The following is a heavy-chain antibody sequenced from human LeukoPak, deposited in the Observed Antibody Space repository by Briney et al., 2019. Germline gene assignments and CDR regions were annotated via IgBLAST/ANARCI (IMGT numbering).Heavy chain of an antibody. CDR3: ARGSILLWFGESYGT. D-gene: IGHD3-10*01. V-gene: IGHV1-18*01. CDR1: GYAFTSYG. Sequence: ASVKVSCKASGYAFTSYGISWVRQAPGQGLEWMGWISAYNGNTNYAQKLQGRVTMTRNTSISTAYMELSSLRSEDTAVYYCARGSILLWFGESYGTWGQGTLVTVSS. J-gene: IGHJ4*02. CDR2: ISAYNGNT.